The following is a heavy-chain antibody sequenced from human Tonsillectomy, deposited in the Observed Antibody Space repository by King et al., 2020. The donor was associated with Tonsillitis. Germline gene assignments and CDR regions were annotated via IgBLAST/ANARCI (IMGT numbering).Heavy chain of an antibody. CDR3: ASTTVMGATGGVFDI. J-gene: IGHJ3*02. CDR1: GYIFSSQW. V-gene: IGHV5-51*01. D-gene: IGHD1-26*01. CDR2: IYPGDSDT. Sequence: VQLVESGAEVKKPGESLKISCKGSGYIFSSQWIGWVRQMPGKGLEWMGIIYPGDSDTKYSPSFQGQVSISADKSISTDYLHWSSLKASDTAMYYCASTTVMGATGGVFDIWAQGTMVTVSS.